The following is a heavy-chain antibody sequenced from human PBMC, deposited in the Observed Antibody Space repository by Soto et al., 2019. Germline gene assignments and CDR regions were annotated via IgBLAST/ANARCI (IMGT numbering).Heavy chain of an antibody. CDR3: ARVGGLSDFWSGYYGREV. J-gene: IGHJ6*01. D-gene: IGHD3-3*01. V-gene: IGHV4-38-2*02. CDR1: GYSIRRGYY. Sequence: SETVSLPCSVSGYSIRRGYYWGWIRPPTGKGLEWIGSIYHSGSTYYNPSLKSRVTISVDMSTNQFSLKLSSVTASNTAVYYCARVGGLSDFWSGYYGREVWGRGSTVTVSS. CDR2: IYHSGST.